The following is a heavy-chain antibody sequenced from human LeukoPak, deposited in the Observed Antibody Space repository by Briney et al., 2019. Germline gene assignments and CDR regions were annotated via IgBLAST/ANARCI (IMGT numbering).Heavy chain of an antibody. CDR1: GGSISSGSYY. CDR2: IYYSGST. Sequence: PSQTLSLTCTVSGGSISSGSYYWSWIRQPPGKGLEWIGYIYYSGSTNYNPSLKSRVTISVDTSKNQFSLKLSSVTAADTAVYYCARLRLGYSYGPRKNYFDYWGQGTLVTVSS. CDR3: ARLRLGYSYGPRKNYFDY. D-gene: IGHD5-18*01. V-gene: IGHV4-61*01. J-gene: IGHJ4*02.